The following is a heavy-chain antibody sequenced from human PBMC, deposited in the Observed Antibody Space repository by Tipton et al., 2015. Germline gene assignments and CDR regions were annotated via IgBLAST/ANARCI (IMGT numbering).Heavy chain of an antibody. CDR3: ARSFRDFDLLFSIINHYSTMDV. J-gene: IGHJ6*02. CDR1: GNTFTSYY. V-gene: IGHV1-46*01. CDR2: INPSGGST. D-gene: IGHD3-9*01. Sequence: QLVQSGAEVKKPGASVKVSCKASGNTFTSYYVHWVRQAPGQGLEWMGIINPSGGSTNYARKFQGRVTMTTDTSTSTVYMGLSSLRSEDTAVYYCARSFRDFDLLFSIINHYSTMDVWGQGTTVTVSS.